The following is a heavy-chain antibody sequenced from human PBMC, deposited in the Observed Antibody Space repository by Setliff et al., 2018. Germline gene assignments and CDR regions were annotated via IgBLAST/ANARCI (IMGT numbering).Heavy chain of an antibody. V-gene: IGHV4-61*09. CDR2: IYTSGST. CDR1: GGSISSDSDY. CDR3: ARAGPTVTFFRVLVISWWDP. Sequence: SETLSLTCTVSGGSISSDSDYWSWIRQPAGKGLEWIGHIYTSGSTNYNRSLRSRVSISVDTSKNQFSLKLSSVTAADTATYYCARAGPTVTFFRVLVISWWDPWGQGSLVTVS. J-gene: IGHJ5*02. D-gene: IGHD3-3*01.